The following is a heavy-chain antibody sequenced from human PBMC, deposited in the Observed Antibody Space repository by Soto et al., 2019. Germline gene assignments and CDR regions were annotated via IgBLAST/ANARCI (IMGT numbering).Heavy chain of an antibody. D-gene: IGHD6-13*01. CDR2: IYHSGST. V-gene: IGHV4-4*02. Sequence: SETLSLTCAVSGGSISSSNWWSWVRQPPGKGLEWIGEIYHSGSTNYNPSLKSRVTISVDKSKNQFSLKLSSVTAADTAVYYCARDDSSPSRWFDPWGQGTLVTVSS. J-gene: IGHJ5*02. CDR3: ARDDSSPSRWFDP. CDR1: GGSISSSNW.